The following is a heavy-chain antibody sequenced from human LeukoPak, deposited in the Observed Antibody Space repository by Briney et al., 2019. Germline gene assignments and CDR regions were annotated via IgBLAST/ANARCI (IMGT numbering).Heavy chain of an antibody. CDR2: INPHSRAT. CDR3: VTTSVTHTRDP. Sequence: ASVRVSCKASGHAFSNFYINWVRQAPGRGLEWVGWINPHSRATHYAQRFRGRVTMEASISTGYMELNSLTSDDTAVYYCVTTSVTHTRDPWGQGTLVTVSS. D-gene: IGHD5/OR15-5a*01. J-gene: IGHJ5*02. CDR1: GHAFSNFY. V-gene: IGHV1-2*02.